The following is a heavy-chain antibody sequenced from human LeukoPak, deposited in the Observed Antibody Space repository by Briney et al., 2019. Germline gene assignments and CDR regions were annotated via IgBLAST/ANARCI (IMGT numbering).Heavy chain of an antibody. CDR2: INHNGYT. V-gene: IGHV4-34*01. Sequence: SETLSLTCAVYGGPFSGYYWNWIRQPPGKGLEWIGEINHNGYTNYNPSLESRVTISVDTSKNQFSLKVYSLTAADTAVYYCAREATYCSSTSCQSWFDPWGQGTLVTVSS. D-gene: IGHD2-2*01. CDR1: GGPFSGYY. CDR3: AREATYCSSTSCQSWFDP. J-gene: IGHJ5*02.